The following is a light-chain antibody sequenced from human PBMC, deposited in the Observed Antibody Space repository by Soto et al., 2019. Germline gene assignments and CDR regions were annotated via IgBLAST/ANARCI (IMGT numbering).Light chain of an antibody. CDR3: QHSNNFPHT. V-gene: IGKV1-39*01. CDR2: AAS. CDR1: QNIEKF. Sequence: DIHLTQSPSSLSASVGDRVTISCRASQNIEKFLNWYQQKPGKAPNLLIYAASTLQSGVPSRFSGSGSVTDFTLTITSLQVEDFATYYCQHSNNFPHTFGQGTQLDIK. J-gene: IGKJ2*01.